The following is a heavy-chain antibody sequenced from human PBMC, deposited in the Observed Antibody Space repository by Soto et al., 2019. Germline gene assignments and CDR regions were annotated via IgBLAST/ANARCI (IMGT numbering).Heavy chain of an antibody. V-gene: IGHV4-59*01. J-gene: IGHJ5*02. D-gene: IGHD3-10*01. CDR1: GGSISSYY. CDR2: IYYSGST. CDR3: ARYGSVRSVWFDH. Sequence: PSETLSLTCTVSGGSISSYYWSWIRQPPGKGLEWIGYIYYSGSTNYNPSLKSRVTISVDTSKNQFSLKLSSVTAADTAVYYCARYGSVRSVWFDHWGQGTLVTVSS.